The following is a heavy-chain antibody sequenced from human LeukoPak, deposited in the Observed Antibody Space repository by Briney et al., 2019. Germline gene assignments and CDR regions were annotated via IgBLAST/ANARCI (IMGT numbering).Heavy chain of an antibody. J-gene: IGHJ4*02. CDR3: ARATTVTSN. Sequence: ASVKVSCKSSGYTFTGYYMHWVREAPGQGLEWMGGFNPNSGGTNYAQKLQSSVTMTRDTSISTAYKELSRLRSDDTAVYYCARATTVTSNWGQRTLVTVSS. V-gene: IGHV1-2*02. D-gene: IGHD4-17*01. CDR1: GYTFTGYY. CDR2: FNPNSGGT.